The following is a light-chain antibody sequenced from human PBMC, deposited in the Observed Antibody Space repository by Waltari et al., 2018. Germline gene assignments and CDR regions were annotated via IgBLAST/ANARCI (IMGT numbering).Light chain of an antibody. J-gene: IGLJ2*01. CDR2: EVG. Sequence: QSVLTQPPSASGTPGQWVTISCSGSSSNIGSNTVHWYQQLPGTAPKRMIYEVGTRPSGVSNRFSGSTSGNTASLTISGLQAEDEADYYCSSYTSSSSVVFGGGTKLTVL. CDR1: SSNIGSNT. V-gene: IGLV2-14*01. CDR3: SSYTSSSSVV.